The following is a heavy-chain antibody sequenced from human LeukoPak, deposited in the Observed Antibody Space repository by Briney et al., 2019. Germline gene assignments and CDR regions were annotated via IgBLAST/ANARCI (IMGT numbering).Heavy chain of an antibody. Sequence: ASVKVSCKASGYTFTGYYMHWVRPAPGQGLEWMGWINPNSGGTNYAQKFQGRVTMTRDTSISTAYMELSRLRSDDTAVYYCARDPTAYGDYWFDPWGQGTLVTVSS. V-gene: IGHV1-2*02. D-gene: IGHD4-17*01. J-gene: IGHJ5*02. CDR3: ARDPTAYGDYWFDP. CDR2: INPNSGGT. CDR1: GYTFTGYY.